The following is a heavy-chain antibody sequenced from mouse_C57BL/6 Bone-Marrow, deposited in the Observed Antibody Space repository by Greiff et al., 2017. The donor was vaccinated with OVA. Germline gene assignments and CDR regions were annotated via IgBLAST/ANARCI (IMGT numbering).Heavy chain of an antibody. CDR3: AREGGQLRPDY. J-gene: IGHJ2*01. V-gene: IGHV1-82*01. D-gene: IGHD3-2*02. Sequence: VQLQQSGPELVKPGASAKISCKASGYAFSSSWLNWVKQRPGKGLEWIGRIYPGDGDTNYNGKFKGKATLTADKSSSTAYMQLSSLTSEDSAVYFCAREGGQLRPDYWGQGTTLTVSS. CDR2: IYPGDGDT. CDR1: GYAFSSSW.